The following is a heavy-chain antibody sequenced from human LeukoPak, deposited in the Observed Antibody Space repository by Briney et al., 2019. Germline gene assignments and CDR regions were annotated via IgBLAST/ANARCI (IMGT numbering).Heavy chain of an antibody. Sequence: EASVTVSCKASGYTFTSYYMNWVRQAPGQGHEWMGVINPSGGSTSYAQKFQGRVTMTRDTSTSTVYMELSSLRSEDTAVYYCARGPHHRVYDSSYYGLDYWGQGTLVTVSS. CDR2: INPSGGST. CDR1: GYTFTSYY. CDR3: ARGPHHRVYDSSYYGLDY. D-gene: IGHD3-22*01. J-gene: IGHJ4*02. V-gene: IGHV1-46*01.